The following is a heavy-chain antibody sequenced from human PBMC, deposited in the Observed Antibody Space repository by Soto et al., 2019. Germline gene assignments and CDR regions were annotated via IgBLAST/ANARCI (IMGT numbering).Heavy chain of an antibody. CDR2: INPSGGST. D-gene: IGHD6-19*01. CDR3: ARARIAVAGTAFLRYNWFDP. CDR1: GYTFTSYD. V-gene: IGHV1-46*01. J-gene: IGHJ5*02. Sequence: ASVKVSCKASGYTFTSYDMHWVRQAPGQGLEWMGIINPSGGSTSYAQKFQGRVTMTRDTSTSTVYMELSSLRSEDTAVYYCARARIAVAGTAFLRYNWFDPWGQGTLVTVSS.